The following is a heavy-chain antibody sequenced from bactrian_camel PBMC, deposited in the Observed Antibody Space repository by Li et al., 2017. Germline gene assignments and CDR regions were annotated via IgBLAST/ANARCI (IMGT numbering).Heavy chain of an antibody. Sequence: HVQLVESGGGSVQAGGSLRLSCSASGSNYRDYCMGWFRRTPGKEREAVAFIDPTMSVSHAESVMNRFSISLDKSKNTLYLQMNSLKPEDTAMYYCAVHRVVAGWSAPYNYWGQGTQVTVS. CDR1: GSNYRDYC. CDR2: IDPTMSV. D-gene: IGHD6*01. J-gene: IGHJ4*01. V-gene: IGHV3S53*01. CDR3: AVHRVVAGWSAPYNY.